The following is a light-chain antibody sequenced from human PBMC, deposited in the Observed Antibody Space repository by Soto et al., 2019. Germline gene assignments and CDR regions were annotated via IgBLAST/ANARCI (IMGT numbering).Light chain of an antibody. CDR3: SSYTSSSSLGV. V-gene: IGLV2-14*01. CDR2: DVS. CDR1: SSDVGGYNY. Sequence: QSALTQPASVSGSPGQSITISCTGTSSDVGGYNYVSWYQQHPGKAPKLMIYDVSNRPSGVSNRFSGSKSGNTASLTISVLQAEDEADYSCSSYTSSSSLGVFGGGTKLTVL. J-gene: IGLJ2*01.